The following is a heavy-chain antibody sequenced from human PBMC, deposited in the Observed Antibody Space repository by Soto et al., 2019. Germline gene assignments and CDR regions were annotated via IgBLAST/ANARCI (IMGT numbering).Heavy chain of an antibody. V-gene: IGHV4-61*08. Sequence: PSETLSLTCTFSGCSISSGGYYWSWIRQHPGKGLEWIGYIYYSGSTNYNPSLRSRVTISVDTSKNQFSLKLSSVTAADTAVYYCARHVARGVAFDIWGQGTMVTVSS. CDR1: GCSISSGGYY. J-gene: IGHJ3*02. D-gene: IGHD2-21*01. CDR3: ARHVARGVAFDI. CDR2: IYYSGST.